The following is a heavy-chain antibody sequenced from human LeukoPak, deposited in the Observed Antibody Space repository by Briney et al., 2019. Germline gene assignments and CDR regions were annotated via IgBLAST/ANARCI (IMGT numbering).Heavy chain of an antibody. CDR3: ARGRVSSSTWYSTYYYYFYMDV. CDR2: IFYSGST. D-gene: IGHD6-13*01. Sequence: KPSETLSLTCTVSSGSISTSNYYWGWVRQPPGKALEWIGNIFYSGSTYYSPSLKSRVTISLDTSRNQFSLKLNSVTAADTAVYFCARGRVSSSTWYSTYYYYFYMDVWGKGTTVTVSS. V-gene: IGHV4-39*07. J-gene: IGHJ6*03. CDR1: SGSISTSNYY.